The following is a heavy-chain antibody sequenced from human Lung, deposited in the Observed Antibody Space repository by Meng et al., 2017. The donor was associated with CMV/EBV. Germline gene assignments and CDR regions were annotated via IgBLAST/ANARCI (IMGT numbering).Heavy chain of an antibody. D-gene: IGHD3-10*01. CDR2: INTGNGDT. CDR3: ARTSGTYNYIY. Sequence: CKAYGYTFISYAMHWVRQAPGQRLEWMGWINTGNGDTKYSQNFQGRVTITRDTSASTAFMELSSLNSEDTAVYYCARTSGTYNYIYWGQGTQVTVSS. CDR1: GYTFISYA. J-gene: IGHJ4*02. V-gene: IGHV1-3*04.